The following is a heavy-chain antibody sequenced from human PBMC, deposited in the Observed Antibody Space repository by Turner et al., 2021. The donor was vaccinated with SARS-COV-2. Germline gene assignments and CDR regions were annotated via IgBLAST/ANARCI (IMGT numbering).Heavy chain of an antibody. CDR3: ARVGEPLRNINDY. CDR2: MNPNSGNT. CDR1: GYTFTSYD. D-gene: IGHD2-21*02. Sequence: ASVKVSCKASGYTFTSYDINWVRQATGQGLEWMGWMNPNSGNTGYAQKFLGRVTMTRNTSISTVYMELSSLRSEDTAVYYCARVGEPLRNINDYWGQGTLVTVSS. J-gene: IGHJ4*02. V-gene: IGHV1-8*01.